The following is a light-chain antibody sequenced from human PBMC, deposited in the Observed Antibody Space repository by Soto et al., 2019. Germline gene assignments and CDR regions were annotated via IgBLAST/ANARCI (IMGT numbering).Light chain of an antibody. CDR3: SLYASTSTVV. CDR1: SSDVASYNR. CDR2: EVT. J-gene: IGLJ3*02. V-gene: IGLV2-18*01. Sequence: QSVLTQPPSVSGSPGQSVTISCTGTSSDVASYNRVSWYQQPPGTAPKLMIYEVTNRPSGVPDRFSGSKSGNTASLTISVLQAEDEADYYCSLYASTSTVVFGGGTKLTVL.